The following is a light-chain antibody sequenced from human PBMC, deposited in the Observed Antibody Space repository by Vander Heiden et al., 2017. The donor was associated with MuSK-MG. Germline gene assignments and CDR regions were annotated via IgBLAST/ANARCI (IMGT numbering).Light chain of an antibody. CDR1: RGSIANNY. J-gene: IGLJ2*01. Sequence: NFMLTQPHSVSESPGRTVIISCTRNRGSIANNYVQWFQQRPGRAPTTVIYEENKRHSGVPDRVSGSIDTSSNSASLTISGLQTEDEADYYCQSYDVNNHVVFGGGTKLTVL. CDR3: QSYDVNNHVV. V-gene: IGLV6-57*03. CDR2: EEN.